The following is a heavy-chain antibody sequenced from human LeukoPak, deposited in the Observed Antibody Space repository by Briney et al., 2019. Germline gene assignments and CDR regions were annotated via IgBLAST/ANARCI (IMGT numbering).Heavy chain of an antibody. CDR3: ALAPGFSSGTRA. J-gene: IGHJ5*02. CDR1: GFSFSNNA. CDR2: LSGSGIST. Sequence: GGSLRLSCAASGFSFSNNAMSWVRQAPGKGLEWVSALSGSGISTYYADFVKGRFTISRDNANRTLYLHMNSLRAEDTAVYYCALAPGFSSGTRAWGQGTLVTVSS. V-gene: IGHV3-23*01. D-gene: IGHD6-13*01.